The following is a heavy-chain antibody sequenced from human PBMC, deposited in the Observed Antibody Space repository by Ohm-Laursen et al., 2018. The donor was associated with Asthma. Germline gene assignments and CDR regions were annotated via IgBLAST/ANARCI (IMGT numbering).Heavy chain of an antibody. J-gene: IGHJ4*02. Sequence: ASVKVSCKASGYTFTDHHMHWVRQAPGQGLEWMAFINRDNYRTAYAQRFQGRVSMTWDTSTSTVYMELSSLRSEDTAVYYCATDPRGRRWFREFRFDYWGQGTLVTVSS. D-gene: IGHD3-10*01. CDR1: GYTFTDHH. CDR3: ATDPRGRRWFREFRFDY. V-gene: IGHV1-46*01. CDR2: INRDNYRT.